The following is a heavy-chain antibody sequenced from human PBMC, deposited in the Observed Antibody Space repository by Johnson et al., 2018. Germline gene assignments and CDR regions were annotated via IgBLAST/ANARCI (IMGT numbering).Heavy chain of an antibody. V-gene: IGHV4-59*01. D-gene: IGHD3-9*01. CDR2: IHYSGST. CDR1: GGSISPYY. J-gene: IGHJ3*02. CDR3: ARLYDILTGVYAFDI. Sequence: QVQLQESGPGLVKPSETLSLTCSVSGGSISPYYWSWIRQPPGKGLEWIGYIHYSGSTNYIPSLQSRLTLSVDTSKNQFSLKLRSVTAADTAVYYCARLYDILTGVYAFDIWGQGTMVTVSS.